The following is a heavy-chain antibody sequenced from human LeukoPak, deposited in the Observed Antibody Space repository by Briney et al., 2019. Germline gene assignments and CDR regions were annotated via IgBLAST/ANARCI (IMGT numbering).Heavy chain of an antibody. V-gene: IGHV4-59*12. CDR2: IYYSGST. D-gene: IGHD3-22*01. J-gene: IGHJ4*02. CDR3: ARDLAVLGYFHFDY. Sequence: SETLSLTCTVSGDSISSYYWSWIRQPPGKGLEWIGYIYYSGSTNYNPSLKSRVTISVDTSKNQFSLKLSSVTAADTAVYYCARDLAVLGYFHFDYWGQGTLVTVSS. CDR1: GDSISSYY.